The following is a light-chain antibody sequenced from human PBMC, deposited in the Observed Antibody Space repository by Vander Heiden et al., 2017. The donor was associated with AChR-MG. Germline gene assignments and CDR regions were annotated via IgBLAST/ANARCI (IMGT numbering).Light chain of an antibody. CDR2: KAS. J-gene: IGKJ3*01. Sequence: DIQMTQSPSTLSASVGDRVTITCRASQTISTWLAWYQQKPGKAPKLLIYKASSLESGVPSRFSGSGSGTEFTFTISSLQPDDFATYYCQQYNSYPLTFGPGTKVDFK. CDR1: QTISTW. V-gene: IGKV1-5*03. CDR3: QQYNSYPLT.